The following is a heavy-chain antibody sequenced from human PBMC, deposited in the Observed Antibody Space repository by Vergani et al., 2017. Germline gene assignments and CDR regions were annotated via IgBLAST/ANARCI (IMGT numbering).Heavy chain of an antibody. CDR3: VKDARSYENFLDS. Sequence: EVQLLESGGSLKQPGGSVRLSCAASGFTFSTYAMHWVRQAPGKGLEWVSALTGGGGSTYYADSFKGRFIISRDNSRDTLYLQMNSLRPEDTAAYYCVKDARSYENFLDSWGQGTLVTVSS. V-gene: IGHV3-23*01. CDR1: GFTFSTYA. CDR2: LTGGGGST. J-gene: IGHJ4*02. D-gene: IGHD1-26*01.